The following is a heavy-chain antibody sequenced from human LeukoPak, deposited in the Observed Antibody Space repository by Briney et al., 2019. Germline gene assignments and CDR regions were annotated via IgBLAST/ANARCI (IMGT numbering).Heavy chain of an antibody. V-gene: IGHV3-11*06. Sequence: NPGGSLRLSCAAPGFTSSDSFMSWIRQAPGKGLEWVSCISSSSSYTNYADSVKGRFTISRDNAKNSLYLQMNSLRAEDTAVYYCARNPSEYRSSPWFYPWGQGTLVTVSS. CDR3: ARNPSEYRSSPWFYP. CDR1: GFTSSDSF. J-gene: IGHJ5*02. CDR2: ISSSSSYT. D-gene: IGHD6-13*01.